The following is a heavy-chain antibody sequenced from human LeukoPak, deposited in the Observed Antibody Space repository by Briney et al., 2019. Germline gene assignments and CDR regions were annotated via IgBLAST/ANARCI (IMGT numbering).Heavy chain of an antibody. CDR3: ARAQGFDYYDSSGYRYYFDY. CDR2: IYYSGST. Sequence: PSETLSLTCTVSGGSISSYYWSWIRQPPGKGLEWIGYIYYSGSTNYNPSLKSRVTISVDTSKNQFSLKLSSVTAADTAVYYCARAQGFDYYDSSGYRYYFDYWGRGTLVTVSS. CDR1: GGSISSYY. D-gene: IGHD3-22*01. J-gene: IGHJ4*02. V-gene: IGHV4-59*01.